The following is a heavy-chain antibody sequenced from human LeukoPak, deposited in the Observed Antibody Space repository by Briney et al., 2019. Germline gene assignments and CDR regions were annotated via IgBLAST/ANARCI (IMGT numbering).Heavy chain of an antibody. Sequence: VASVKVSCKASGYTFTSYYMHWVRQAPGKGLEWMGGFDPEDGETIYAQKFQGRVTMTEDTSTDTAYMELSSLRSEDTAVYYCATILTGAFDYWGQGTLVTVSS. CDR2: FDPEDGET. CDR3: ATILTGAFDY. J-gene: IGHJ4*02. D-gene: IGHD1-20*01. V-gene: IGHV1-24*01. CDR1: GYTFTSYY.